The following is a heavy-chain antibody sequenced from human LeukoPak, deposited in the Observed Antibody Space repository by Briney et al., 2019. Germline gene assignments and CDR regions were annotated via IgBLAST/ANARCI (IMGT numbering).Heavy chain of an antibody. CDR1: GGSINTYY. J-gene: IGHJ5*02. CDR2: IYYSGST. D-gene: IGHD3-3*01. CDR3: ARTSIFGVASNWFDP. V-gene: IGHV4-59*01. Sequence: PSETLSLTCTVSGGSINTYYWSWIRQPPGKGLEWIGYIYYSGSTNYNPSLQSRVTISIDTSKNQFSLKLSSVTAADTAMYYCARTSIFGVASNWFDPWGQGTLVTVSS.